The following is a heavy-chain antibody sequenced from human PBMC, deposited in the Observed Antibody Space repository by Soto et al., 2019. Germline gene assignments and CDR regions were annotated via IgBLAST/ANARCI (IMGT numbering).Heavy chain of an antibody. J-gene: IGHJ5*02. CDR2: ISGSGGST. Sequence: GSLRLSCAASGFTFSSYAMSWVRQAPGKGLEWVSAISGSGGSTYYADSVKGRFTISRDNSKNTLYQQMNSLRAEDTAVYYCAKRSIAARVAWFDPWGQGTLVTVSS. V-gene: IGHV3-23*01. CDR3: AKRSIAARVAWFDP. D-gene: IGHD6-6*01. CDR1: GFTFSSYA.